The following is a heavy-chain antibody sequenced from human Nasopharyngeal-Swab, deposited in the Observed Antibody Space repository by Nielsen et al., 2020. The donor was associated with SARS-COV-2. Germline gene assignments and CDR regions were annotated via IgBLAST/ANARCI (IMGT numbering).Heavy chain of an antibody. Sequence: ASVKVSCKASGYTFTSYAMNWVQQAPGQGLEWMGWINTNTGNPTYAQGFTGRFVFSLDTSVSTAYLQISSLKAKDTAVYYCARESVVVAATILDYWGQGTLVTVSS. CDR3: ARESVVVAATILDY. D-gene: IGHD2-15*01. V-gene: IGHV7-4-1*02. CDR2: INTNTGNP. J-gene: IGHJ4*02. CDR1: GYTFTSYA.